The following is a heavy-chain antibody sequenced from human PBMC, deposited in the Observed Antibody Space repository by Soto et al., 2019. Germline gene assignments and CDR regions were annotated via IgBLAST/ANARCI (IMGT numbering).Heavy chain of an antibody. Sequence: QVQLQESGPGLVEPSGTLSLTCAVSGGSIRSGNWWSWVRQPPGKGREWIGEIYHSGTTNYNPSLTSRVTISVDKSKNQFSLKLTSVTAADTAVYYCARQRGYYVDYWGQGTLVTVSS. CDR1: GGSIRSGNW. J-gene: IGHJ4*02. V-gene: IGHV4-4*02. CDR3: ARQRGYYVDY. D-gene: IGHD3-22*01. CDR2: IYHSGTT.